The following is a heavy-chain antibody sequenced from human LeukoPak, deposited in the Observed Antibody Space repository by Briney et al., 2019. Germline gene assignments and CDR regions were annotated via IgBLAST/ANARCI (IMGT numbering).Heavy chain of an antibody. CDR3: VGGRGSMVRGVLDY. CDR2: ISYDGTKR. V-gene: IGHV3-33*01. J-gene: IGHJ4*02. CDR1: GFPFSTNV. Sequence: PGGSLRLSCEASGFPFSTNVMHWVRQAPGKGLAWVAMISYDGTKRFFTDSVKGRFAISRDNSKNTLYLQMNSLRGEDAAIYYCVGGRGSMVRGVLDYWGQGALVTVSS. D-gene: IGHD3-10*01.